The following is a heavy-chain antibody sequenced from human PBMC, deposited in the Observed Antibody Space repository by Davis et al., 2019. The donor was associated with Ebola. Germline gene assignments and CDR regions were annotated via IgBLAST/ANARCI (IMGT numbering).Heavy chain of an antibody. Sequence: GESLKISCAASGFTFSSSVMSWVRQAPGKGLEWVSGISGSGGSTYYADSVKGRFTISRDNSKNTLYLQMNSLRAEDTALYYCAKDSRVAVAGLFDYWGQGTLVTVSS. CDR3: AKDSRVAVAGLFDY. CDR1: GFTFSSSV. J-gene: IGHJ4*02. CDR2: ISGSGGST. V-gene: IGHV3-23*01. D-gene: IGHD6-19*01.